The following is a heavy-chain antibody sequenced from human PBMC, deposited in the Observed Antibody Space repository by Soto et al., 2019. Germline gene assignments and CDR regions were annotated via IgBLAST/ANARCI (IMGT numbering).Heavy chain of an antibody. CDR2: IYNSGST. J-gene: IGHJ3*02. CDR1: GGSISSYY. V-gene: IGHV4-59*08. Sequence: QVQLQESGPGLVKPSETLSLTCTVSGGSISSYYWTWIRQPPGKGLEWIAYIYNSGSTNYNPSLKSRVTISVDTSKNQFSLKLSSVTAADTAVYYCARLRTRRDAFDIWGQGTMVTVSS. CDR3: ARLRTRRDAFDI.